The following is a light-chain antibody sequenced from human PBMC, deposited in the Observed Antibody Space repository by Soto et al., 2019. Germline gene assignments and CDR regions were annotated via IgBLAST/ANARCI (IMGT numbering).Light chain of an antibody. CDR1: SRDVGGYTY. Sequence: QSVLTQPASVSGSPRQSITISCTGASRDVGGYTYVSWYQQHPGKAPKLMIYEVNNRPSGVSHRFSGSKSGNTASLTISGLQAEDEADYYCSSYTSSSTLYVFGTGTKVTVL. V-gene: IGLV2-14*01. CDR2: EVN. CDR3: SSYTSSSTLYV. J-gene: IGLJ1*01.